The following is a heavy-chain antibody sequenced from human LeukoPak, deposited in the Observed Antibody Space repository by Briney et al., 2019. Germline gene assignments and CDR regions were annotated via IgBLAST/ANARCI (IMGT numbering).Heavy chain of an antibody. CDR3: AELGITMIGGV. CDR1: GFTVSSNY. D-gene: IGHD3-10*02. J-gene: IGHJ6*04. V-gene: IGHV3-53*01. Sequence: GGSLRLSCAASGFTVSSNYMSWVRQAPGKGLEWVSVIYSGGSTYYADSVKGRFTISRDNAKNSLYLQMNSLKAEDTAVYYCAELGITMIGGVWGKGTTVTISS. CDR2: IYSGGST.